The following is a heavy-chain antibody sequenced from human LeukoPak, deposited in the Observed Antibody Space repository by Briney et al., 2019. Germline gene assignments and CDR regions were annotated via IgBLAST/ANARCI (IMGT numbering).Heavy chain of an antibody. V-gene: IGHV3-23*01. CDR1: GFTFTNNA. Sequence: GGSLRLSCAASGFTFTNNALSWFRQAPGKGLEWVSDIRGGGDTYYAESVKGRFTISRDNSKNTLYLQMNSLRAEDTAVYYCARDSERAFDIWGQGTMVTVSS. D-gene: IGHD1-1*01. J-gene: IGHJ3*02. CDR2: IRGGGDT. CDR3: ARDSERAFDI.